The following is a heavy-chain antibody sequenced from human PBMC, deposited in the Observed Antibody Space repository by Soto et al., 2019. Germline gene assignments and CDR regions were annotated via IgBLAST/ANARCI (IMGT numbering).Heavy chain of an antibody. Sequence: QVQLVQCGAEEKKPGASVKVSCKASGYTFTSCAMLWVRQARGQRLEWMGWINAGNGNTKYSQKFQGRVTITRDTSASTAYMELSSLRSEDTAVYCCARGSGYYYWDDYWGQGTLVTVSS. D-gene: IGHD3-22*01. J-gene: IGHJ4*02. CDR3: ARGSGYYYWDDY. CDR1: GYTFTSCA. CDR2: INAGNGNT. V-gene: IGHV1-3*05.